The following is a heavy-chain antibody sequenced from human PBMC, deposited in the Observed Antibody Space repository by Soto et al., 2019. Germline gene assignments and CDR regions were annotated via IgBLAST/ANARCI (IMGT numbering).Heavy chain of an antibody. J-gene: IGHJ3*02. CDR2: IWYDGSNK. V-gene: IGHV3-33*01. CDR3: AREDDAFDI. CDR1: GFTFSSYA. Sequence: QVQLVESGGGVVQPGRSLRLSCAASGFTFSSYAIHWVRQAPGKGLEWVAVIWYDGSNKYYADSVKGRFTISRDNSKNTLYRQMNSLRAEDTAVYYCAREDDAFDIWGQGTMVTVSS.